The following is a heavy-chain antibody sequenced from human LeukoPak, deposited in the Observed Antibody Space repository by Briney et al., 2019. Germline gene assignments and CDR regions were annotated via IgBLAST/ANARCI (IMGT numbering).Heavy chain of an antibody. CDR3: ARGNSWNDRRHTLFDP. J-gene: IGHJ5*02. V-gene: IGHV4-34*01. CDR2: INHSGST. Sequence: ASETLSLTCAVYGGSFSGYYWSWIRQPPGKGLEWIGEINHSGSTNYSPSLKSRVTISVDTSKNQFSLKLSSVTAADTAVYYCARGNSWNDRRHTLFDPWGQGTLVTVSS. CDR1: GGSFSGYY. D-gene: IGHD1-20*01.